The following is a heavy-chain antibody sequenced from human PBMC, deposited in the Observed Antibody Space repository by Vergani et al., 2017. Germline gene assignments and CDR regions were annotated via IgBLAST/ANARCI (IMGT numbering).Heavy chain of an antibody. V-gene: IGHV4-59*11. Sequence: QVQLQESGPGLVKPSETLSLTCTVSGGPLSSHYWSWIRQAPGKGLEWIGYIYYSGCTNYNPSLKRRVTISVDTSKNQFSLKLSSVSAADTAVYYCARSGRWLQFRNWFDPWGQGTLVTVSS. CDR2: IYYSGCT. J-gene: IGHJ5*02. CDR3: ARSGRWLQFRNWFDP. CDR1: GGPLSSHY. D-gene: IGHD5-24*01.